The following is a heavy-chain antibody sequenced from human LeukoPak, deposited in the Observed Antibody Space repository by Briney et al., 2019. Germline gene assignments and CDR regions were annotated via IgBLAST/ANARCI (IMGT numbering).Heavy chain of an antibody. CDR2: TYYRSKWYN. CDR3: ARAKGYSGSYYYYYYYMDV. CDR1: GDSVSSNSAA. J-gene: IGHJ6*03. Sequence: SQTLPLTCAISGDSVSSNSAAWNWIRQSPSRGLEWLGRTYYRSKWYNDYAVSVKSRITINPDTSKNQFSLQLNSVTPEDTAVYYCARAKGYSGSYYYYYYYMDVWGKGTTVTISS. D-gene: IGHD1-26*01. V-gene: IGHV6-1*01.